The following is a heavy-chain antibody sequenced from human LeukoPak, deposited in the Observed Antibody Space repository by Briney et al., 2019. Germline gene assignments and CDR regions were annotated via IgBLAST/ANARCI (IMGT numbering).Heavy chain of an antibody. J-gene: IGHJ5*02. V-gene: IGHV3-23*01. D-gene: IGHD4-11*01. Sequence: GGSLRLSCAASGFTFTSYAMSWVRQAPGRGLEWVSTFSGSGGTTYFADSVKGRFTISRDNSKNTLYLQMNSLRAEDTAVYYCAKDDHDYSNLGGFDPWGQGTLVTVSS. CDR2: FSGSGGTT. CDR3: AKDDHDYSNLGGFDP. CDR1: GFTFTSYA.